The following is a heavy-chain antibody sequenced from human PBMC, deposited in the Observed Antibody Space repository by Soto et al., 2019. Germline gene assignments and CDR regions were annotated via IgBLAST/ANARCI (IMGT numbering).Heavy chain of an antibody. J-gene: IGHJ4*02. Sequence: QVQLVQSGAEVKKPGSSVKVSCKASGGTFSSYAISWVRQAPGQGLEWMGGIIPIFGTANYAQKFQGIVTITADESTSTAYMEMSSLRSEDTAVYYCARVPHLDMITVGGVIVDYWGQGTLVTGSS. D-gene: IGHD3-16*02. CDR2: IIPIFGTA. CDR1: GGTFSSYA. CDR3: ARVPHLDMITVGGVIVDY. V-gene: IGHV1-69*01.